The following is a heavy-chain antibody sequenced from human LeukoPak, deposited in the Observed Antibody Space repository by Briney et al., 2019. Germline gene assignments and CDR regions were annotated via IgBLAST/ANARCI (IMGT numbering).Heavy chain of an antibody. J-gene: IGHJ4*02. D-gene: IGHD2-2*01. V-gene: IGHV3-7*05. CDR3: AKDQVSAAMGYFDY. Sequence: GGSLRLSCAASGFTFSSYWMTWVRQAPGKGLEWVANIKRDGSEKYYVDSVKGRFTISRDNSNNTLYLQMNSLRAEDTAIYYCAKDQVSAAMGYFDYWGQGTLLTVSS. CDR2: IKRDGSEK. CDR1: GFTFSSYW.